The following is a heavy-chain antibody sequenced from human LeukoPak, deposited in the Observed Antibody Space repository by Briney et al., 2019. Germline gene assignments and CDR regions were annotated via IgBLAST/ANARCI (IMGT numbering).Heavy chain of an antibody. D-gene: IGHD1-1*01. Sequence: PGGSLRLSCAASGFTFSSYWMSWVRQAPGKGLEWVANIKQDGSEKYYVDSVKGRFTISRDNAKDSLYLQMNSLRAEDTAVYYCARVGYAHAFDIWGQGTMVTVSS. J-gene: IGHJ3*02. CDR3: ARVGYAHAFDI. V-gene: IGHV3-7*01. CDR2: IKQDGSEK. CDR1: GFTFSSYW.